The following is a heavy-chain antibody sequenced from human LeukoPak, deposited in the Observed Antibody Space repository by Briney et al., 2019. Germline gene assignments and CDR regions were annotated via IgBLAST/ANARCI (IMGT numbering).Heavy chain of an antibody. CDR1: GFTFSSYS. CDR2: ISSSSSYI. Sequence: PGGSLRLSCAASGFTFSSYSMTWVRQAPGKGLEWVSSISSSSSYIYYADSVKGRFTISRDNAKNSLYLQINSLRPEDTAVYYCAKDRLTEAYGMEVWGQGTTVTVSS. CDR3: AKDRLTEAYGMEV. J-gene: IGHJ6*02. V-gene: IGHV3-21*01.